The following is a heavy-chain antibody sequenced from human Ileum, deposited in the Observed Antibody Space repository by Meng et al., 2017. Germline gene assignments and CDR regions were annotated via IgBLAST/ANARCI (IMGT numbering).Heavy chain of an antibody. CDR3: AREGAYNGGDY. CDR2: MNTDKGNT. J-gene: IGHJ4*02. CDR1: GYTFTTYG. D-gene: IGHD1-1*01. Sequence: QVQLAQSGAEVTKPGAQEKISCKASGYTFTTYGISWVRQAPGQALEWMGWMNTDKGNTNYAQKFQGRVTMTRDTSTSTAYMELRSLRSDDTAVYYCAREGAYNGGDYWGQGTLVTVSS. V-gene: IGHV1-18*01.